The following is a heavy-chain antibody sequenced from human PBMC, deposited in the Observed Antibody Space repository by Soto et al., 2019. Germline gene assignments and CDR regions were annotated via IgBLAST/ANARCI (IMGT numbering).Heavy chain of an antibody. CDR3: TTHFRYPDAFDI. CDR1: GFTFSNAW. Sequence: GGSLRLSCAASGFTFSNAWINWVRQAPGKGLEWVGRIKSKTDGGTTDYAAPVKGRFTISRDDSKNTLYLQMNSLKTEDTAVHYCTTHFRYPDAFDIWGQGTMVTVSS. V-gene: IGHV3-15*07. D-gene: IGHD1-26*01. J-gene: IGHJ3*02. CDR2: IKSKTDGGTT.